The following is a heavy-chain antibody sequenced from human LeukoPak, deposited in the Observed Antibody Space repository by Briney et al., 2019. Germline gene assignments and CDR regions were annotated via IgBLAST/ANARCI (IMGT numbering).Heavy chain of an antibody. Sequence: GRSLRLSCAASGFTFDDYAMHWVRQAPGKGLEWVSGISWSSGTIDYADSVKGRFTIYRDSAKNSLYLQMNSLRVGDTALYSCAKRLGSSGWGFDFWGQGTLVTVSS. D-gene: IGHD6-19*01. J-gene: IGHJ4*02. CDR3: AKRLGSSGWGFDF. CDR1: GFTFDDYA. CDR2: ISWSSGTI. V-gene: IGHV3-9*01.